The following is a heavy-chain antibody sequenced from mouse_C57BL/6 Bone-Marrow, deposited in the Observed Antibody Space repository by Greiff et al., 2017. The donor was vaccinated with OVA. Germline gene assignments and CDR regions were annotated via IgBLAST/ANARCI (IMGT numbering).Heavy chain of an antibody. D-gene: IGHD3-2*02. Sequence: VKLVESGAELVRPGASVTLSCKASGYTFTDYEMHWVKQTPVHGLEWIGAIDPETGGTAYNQKFKGKAILTADKSSSTAYMERRSLTSEDSAVYYWTRRGAQATSLDYWGQGTTLTVSS. V-gene: IGHV1-15*01. J-gene: IGHJ2*01. CDR3: TRRGAQATSLDY. CDR2: IDPETGGT. CDR1: GYTFTDYE.